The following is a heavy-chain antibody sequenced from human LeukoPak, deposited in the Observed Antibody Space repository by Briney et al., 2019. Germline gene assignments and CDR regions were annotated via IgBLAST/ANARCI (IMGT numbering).Heavy chain of an antibody. CDR2: IKQDGSEK. CDR3: ARALGFCSSTSCQYYLGY. V-gene: IGHV3-7*01. CDR1: GFTFSSYW. D-gene: IGHD2-2*01. J-gene: IGHJ4*02. Sequence: GGSLRLSCAASGFTFSSYWMSWVRQAPGKGLEWVANIKQDGSEKYYVDSVKGRFTISRDNAKNSLYLQMNSLRAEDTAVYYCARALGFCSSTSCQYYLGYWGQGTLVTVSS.